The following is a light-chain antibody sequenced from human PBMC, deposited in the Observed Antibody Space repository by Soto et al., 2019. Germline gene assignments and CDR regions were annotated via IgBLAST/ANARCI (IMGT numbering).Light chain of an antibody. Sequence: EIVLTQSPGTLSLSPGERATLSCRASQIVRSNYLAWYQQKPGQAPRLLIYGASNRASGIPDRFSGSGSGSDFTLTISRLEPEDFAVYYCQQYGRSPPEFTFGPGTKVDIK. V-gene: IGKV3-20*01. CDR1: QIVRSNY. CDR3: QQYGRSPPEFT. J-gene: IGKJ3*01. CDR2: GAS.